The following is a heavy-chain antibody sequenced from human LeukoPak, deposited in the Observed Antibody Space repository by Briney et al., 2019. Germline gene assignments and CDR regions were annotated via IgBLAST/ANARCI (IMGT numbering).Heavy chain of an antibody. CDR3: AGGYGSRAFDI. D-gene: IGHD5-12*01. CDR1: GGSISSGSYY. V-gene: IGHV4-61*02. Sequence: SETLSLTCTVSGGSISSGSYYWSWIRQPAGKGLEWIGRIYTSGSTNYNPSLKSRVTLSVDTSKNQFSLKLSSVTAADTAVYYCAGGYGSRAFDIWGQGTMVTVSS. J-gene: IGHJ3*02. CDR2: IYTSGST.